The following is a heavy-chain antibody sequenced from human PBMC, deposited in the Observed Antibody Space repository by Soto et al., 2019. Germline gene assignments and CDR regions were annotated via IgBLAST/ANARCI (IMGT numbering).Heavy chain of an antibody. V-gene: IGHV1-24*01. CDR1: GYTLTELS. Sequence: ASVKVSCKVSGYTLTELSMHWVRQAPGKGLEWMGGFDPEDGETIYAQKFQGRVTMTEDTSTDTAYMELSSLRSEDTAVYYCATERLGYCGGDCYSPWFDPWGQGTLVTVAS. D-gene: IGHD2-21*02. CDR3: ATERLGYCGGDCYSPWFDP. J-gene: IGHJ5*02. CDR2: FDPEDGET.